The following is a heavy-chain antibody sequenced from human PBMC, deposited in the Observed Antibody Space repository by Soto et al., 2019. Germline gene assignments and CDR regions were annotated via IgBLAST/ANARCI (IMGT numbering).Heavy chain of an antibody. CDR3: ARERYSSGWSEYFQH. V-gene: IGHV3-33*01. D-gene: IGHD6-19*01. Sequence: PGESLKISCAASGFTFSSYGMHWVRQAPGKGLEWVAVIWYDGSNKYYADSVKGRFTISRDNSKNTLYLQMNSLRAEDTAVYYCARERYSSGWSEYFQHWGQGTLVTVSS. CDR1: GFTFSSYG. J-gene: IGHJ1*01. CDR2: IWYDGSNK.